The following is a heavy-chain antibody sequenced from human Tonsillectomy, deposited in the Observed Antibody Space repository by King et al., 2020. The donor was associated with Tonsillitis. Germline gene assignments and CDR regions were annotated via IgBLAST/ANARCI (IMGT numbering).Heavy chain of an antibody. V-gene: IGHV1-18*01. J-gene: IGHJ6*03. Sequence: VQLVESGAEVKKPGASVKVSCKASGYTFISYGISWVRQAPGQGLEWMGWISTYNGNPNYAQKFQGRVTMTTDTSTSTAYMELRSLRSVDTAVYYCARDWGSSGWNYYYYYYMDVWGKGTTVTVSS. D-gene: IGHD6-19*01. CDR3: ARDWGSSGWNYYYYYYMDV. CDR1: GYTFISYG. CDR2: ISTYNGNP.